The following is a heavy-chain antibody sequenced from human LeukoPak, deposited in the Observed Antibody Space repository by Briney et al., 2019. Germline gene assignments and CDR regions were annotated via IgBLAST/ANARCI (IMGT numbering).Heavy chain of an antibody. Sequence: SETLSLTCTVSGGSISSYYWSWIRQPPGKGLEWIGYIYYSGSAYYNPSLRSRVTISVDTSKNQFSLKLSSVTAADTAVYYCARSSEGRYYYDSSGFSYYYYYMDVWGKGTTVTISS. CDR3: ARSSEGRYYYDSSGFSYYYYYMDV. J-gene: IGHJ6*03. CDR1: GGSISSYY. CDR2: IYYSGSA. D-gene: IGHD3-22*01. V-gene: IGHV4-59*01.